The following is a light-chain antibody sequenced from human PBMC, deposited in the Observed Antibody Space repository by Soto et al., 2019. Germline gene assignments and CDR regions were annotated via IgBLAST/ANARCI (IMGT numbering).Light chain of an antibody. CDR1: QSISSY. V-gene: IGKV1-39*01. CDR3: QHSYSTRLT. J-gene: IGKJ3*01. CDR2: AAS. Sequence: DIQMTQSPSSLSASVGDRVTITCRASQSISSYLNWYQQKPGKAPKLLIYAASSLQSGVPSRFSGSGSGTYFTLTISSLQPEDFATYYCQHSYSTRLTFGPGTKVDIK.